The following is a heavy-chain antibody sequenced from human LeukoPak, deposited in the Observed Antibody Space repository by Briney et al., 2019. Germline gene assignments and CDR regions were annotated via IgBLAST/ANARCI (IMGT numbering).Heavy chain of an antibody. Sequence: SETLSLTCTVPGGTISSSSYYWGWIRQPPGKGLEWIGSIYYSGTTYYNPSLKSRVTISVDTSKRQFSLRLTSVTAADTAVYYCARHVRFLEWLSSYYFDYWGQGTLVTVSS. J-gene: IGHJ4*02. D-gene: IGHD3-3*01. CDR3: ARHVRFLEWLSSYYFDY. CDR2: IYYSGTT. V-gene: IGHV4-39*01. CDR1: GGTISSSSYY.